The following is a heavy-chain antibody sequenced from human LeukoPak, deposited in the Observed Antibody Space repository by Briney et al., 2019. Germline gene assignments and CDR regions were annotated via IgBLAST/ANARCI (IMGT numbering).Heavy chain of an antibody. D-gene: IGHD4-17*01. J-gene: IGHJ5*02. CDR2: INAGNGNT. CDR1: GYTLTSYA. Sequence: GASGKVCCKASGYTLTSYAMHFVRRAPGQRLEWMGWINAGNGNTKYSQKFQGRVTITRDTSASTAYMELSSLRSEDTAVYYCAIHSTTAHNWFDPWGQGTLVTVSS. CDR3: AIHSTTAHNWFDP. V-gene: IGHV1-3*01.